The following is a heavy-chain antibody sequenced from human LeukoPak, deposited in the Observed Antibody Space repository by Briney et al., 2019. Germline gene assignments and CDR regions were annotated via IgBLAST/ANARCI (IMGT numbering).Heavy chain of an antibody. J-gene: IGHJ4*02. CDR1: GFTFSSYA. V-gene: IGHV3-30-3*01. CDR3: ARDGLVVAATFVFDY. CDR2: ISYDGSNK. Sequence: GGSLRLSCAASGFTFSSYAMHWVRQAPGKGLEWVAVISYDGSNKYYADSVKGRFTISRDNSKNTLYLQMNSLRAEDTAVYYCARDGLVVAATFVFDYWGQGTLVTVSS. D-gene: IGHD2-15*01.